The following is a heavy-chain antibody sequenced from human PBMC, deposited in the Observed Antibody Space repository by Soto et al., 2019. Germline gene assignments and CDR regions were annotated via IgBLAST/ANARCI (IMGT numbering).Heavy chain of an antibody. D-gene: IGHD3-10*01. CDR1: GFSVSRNY. V-gene: IGHV3-53*02. Sequence: QLVETGGGLIQPGTSLTLSCAASGFSVSRNYMTWVRQAPGKGLEWVSFVYSGGATFYADSVKGRFILSRDDSQNTMSLHLNNLRAEDAAVYYCARVPGRLWGRGTLVTVAS. J-gene: IGHJ4*02. CDR3: ARVPGRL. CDR2: VYSGGAT.